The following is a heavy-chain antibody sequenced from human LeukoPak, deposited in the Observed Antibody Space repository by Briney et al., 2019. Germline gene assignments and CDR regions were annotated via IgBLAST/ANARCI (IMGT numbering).Heavy chain of an antibody. V-gene: IGHV4-38-2*02. CDR1: GYSISSGYY. Sequence: SETLSHTCAVPGYSISSGYYWGWIRQPPGKGLEWIGSIYHSGRTYYNPSLKSRVTISVDTSKNQFSLKLSSVTAADTAVYYCAREFFVRGVPQYYFDYWGQGTLVTVSS. CDR3: AREFFVRGVPQYYFDY. CDR2: IYHSGRT. D-gene: IGHD3-10*02. J-gene: IGHJ4*02.